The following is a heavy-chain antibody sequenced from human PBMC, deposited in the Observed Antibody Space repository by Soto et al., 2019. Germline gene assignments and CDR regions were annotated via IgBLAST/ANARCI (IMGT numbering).Heavy chain of an antibody. V-gene: IGHV4-34*01. CDR2: INHSGST. J-gene: IGHJ6*02. Sequence: SETLSLTCAVYGGSFSGYYWSWIRQPPGKGLEWIGEINHSGSTNYNPSQKSRVTISVDTSKNQFSLKLSSVTAADTAVYYCARAEYGMDVWGQGTTVT. CDR1: GGSFSGYY. CDR3: ARAEYGMDV.